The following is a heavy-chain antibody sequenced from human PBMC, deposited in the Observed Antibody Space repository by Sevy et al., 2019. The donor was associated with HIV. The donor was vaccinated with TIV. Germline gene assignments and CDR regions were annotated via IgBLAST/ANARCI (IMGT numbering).Heavy chain of an antibody. V-gene: IGHV4-61*02. D-gene: IGHD3-22*01. J-gene: IGHJ3*02. CDR3: ARVWSYYDSSGYYYLSAFDI. Sequence: SETLSLTCTVSGGSISSGSYYWSWIRQPAGKGLEWIGRIYTSGSTNYNPSLKSRVTISVDTSKNQFSLKLSSVTAAETAVYYCARVWSYYDSSGYYYLSAFDIWGQGTMVTVSS. CDR1: GGSISSGSYY. CDR2: IYTSGST.